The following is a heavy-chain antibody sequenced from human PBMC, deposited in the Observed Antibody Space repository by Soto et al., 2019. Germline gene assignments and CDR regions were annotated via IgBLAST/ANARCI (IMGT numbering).Heavy chain of an antibody. CDR3: SRGSHGGGDCYSGYYYYYGMDV. CDR2: MYYSGST. J-gene: IGHJ6*02. Sequence: SETLSLTCTVSGGSVSSGRNYWNWIRQPPGKGLEWIGYMYYSGSTYYNPSLKSRVTISVDTSKNQFSLKLTSVTAADTAVYYCSRGSHGGGDCYSGYYYYYGMDVWGQGTTVTVSS. V-gene: IGHV4-61*01. D-gene: IGHD2-21*02. CDR1: GGSVSSGRNY.